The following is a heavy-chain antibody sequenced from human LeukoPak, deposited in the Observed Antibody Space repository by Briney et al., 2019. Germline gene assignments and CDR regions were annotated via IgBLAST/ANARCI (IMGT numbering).Heavy chain of an antibody. Sequence: GGSLRLSCAASGFTFSSYGMSWVRQAPGRGLEWVAAISSSGGTTYYADSVKGRFTISRDNSKNTLYLQMNSLRAEDTAVYYCASSIAAAGTFDHWGQGTLVTVSS. D-gene: IGHD6-13*01. V-gene: IGHV3-23*01. J-gene: IGHJ4*02. CDR2: ISSSGGTT. CDR3: ASSIAAAGTFDH. CDR1: GFTFSSYG.